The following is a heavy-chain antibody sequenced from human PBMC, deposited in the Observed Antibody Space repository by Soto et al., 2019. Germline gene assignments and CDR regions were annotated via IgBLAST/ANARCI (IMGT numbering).Heavy chain of an antibody. D-gene: IGHD3-10*01. J-gene: IGHJ4*02. V-gene: IGHV1-18*01. CDR2: ISAYNGNT. CDR3: ARGPHLYYYGSGSHYVY. Sequence: ASVKVSCKASGYTFTSYGISWVRQAPGQGLEWMGWISAYNGNTNYAQKLQGRVTMTTDTSTSTAYMELRSLRSDDTAVYYCARGPHLYYYGSGSHYVYWGQGTLVTVSS. CDR1: GYTFTSYG.